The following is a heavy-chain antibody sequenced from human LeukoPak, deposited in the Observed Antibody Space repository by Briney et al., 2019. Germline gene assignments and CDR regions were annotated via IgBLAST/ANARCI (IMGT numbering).Heavy chain of an antibody. Sequence: GGSLRLSCAASGFSFSNLAMGWVRQAPGKGLEWVSVISDSGGMSYYADSVKGRFTISRDNSKNTLFLQMNSLRGEDTAVYYCAKEVVIAAIDYWGQGTLVTVSS. V-gene: IGHV3-23*01. CDR3: AKEVVIAAIDY. D-gene: IGHD2-15*01. CDR2: ISDSGGMS. CDR1: GFSFSNLA. J-gene: IGHJ4*02.